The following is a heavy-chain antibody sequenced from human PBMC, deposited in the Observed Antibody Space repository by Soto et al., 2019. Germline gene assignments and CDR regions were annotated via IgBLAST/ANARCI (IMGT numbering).Heavy chain of an antibody. J-gene: IGHJ5*02. D-gene: IGHD3-3*01. CDR2: ISYDGSNK. CDR1: GFTFSSYA. Sequence: GGSLRLSCAASGFTFSSYAMHWVRQAPGKGLEWVAVISYDGSNKYYADSVKGRFTISRDNSKNTLYLQMNSLRAEDTAVYYCARDRRTYYDFWSGYHNWFDPWGQGTLVTVSS. V-gene: IGHV3-30-3*01. CDR3: ARDRRTYYDFWSGYHNWFDP.